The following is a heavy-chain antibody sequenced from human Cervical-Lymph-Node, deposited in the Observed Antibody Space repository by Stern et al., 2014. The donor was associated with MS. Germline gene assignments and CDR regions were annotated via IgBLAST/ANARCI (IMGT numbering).Heavy chain of an antibody. CDR2: INAGNGNT. Sequence: QVQLVQSGAEVKKPGASVNVSCKASGYTFSDYAIHWVRQAPGQGLEWMGWINAGNGNTKYSQKFQGRVTITRDTSASTAYMDLNSLRSEDTAVYYCARDFTGSKSLDYWGQGTLVTVSS. CDR3: ARDFTGSKSLDY. J-gene: IGHJ4*02. V-gene: IGHV1-3*01. CDR1: GYTFSDYA. D-gene: IGHD3-10*01.